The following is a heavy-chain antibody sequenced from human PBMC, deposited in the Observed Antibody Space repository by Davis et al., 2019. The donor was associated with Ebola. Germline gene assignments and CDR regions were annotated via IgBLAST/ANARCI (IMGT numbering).Heavy chain of an antibody. CDR2: IIPVFPSI. D-gene: IGHD3-10*02. CDR1: GGTFSSFA. CDR3: ARCSPPGWFDP. J-gene: IGHJ5*02. Sequence: SVKVSCKASGGTFSSFAISWVRQAPGQGLEWMGGIIPVFPSINYAQRFRGRVTITADESTSTAYMELSSLRSDDTAVYYCARCSPPGWFDPWGQGTLVTVSS. V-gene: IGHV1-69*13.